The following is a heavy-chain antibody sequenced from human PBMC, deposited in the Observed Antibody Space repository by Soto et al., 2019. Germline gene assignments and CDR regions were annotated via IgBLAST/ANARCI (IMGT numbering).Heavy chain of an antibody. CDR1: GGTFSSYA. CDR2: IIPIFGTA. J-gene: IGHJ1*01. V-gene: IGHV1-69*06. CDR3: ARERPYSSARARLYFQL. D-gene: IGHD6-19*01. Sequence: QVQLVQSGAEVKKPGSSVKVSCKASGGTFSSYAISWVRQAPGQGLEWMGGIIPIFGTANYAKKFQGRVTITADKSTSTAYMELSRLRSEDTAVYYCARERPYSSARARLYFQLWGQGTLVTVSS.